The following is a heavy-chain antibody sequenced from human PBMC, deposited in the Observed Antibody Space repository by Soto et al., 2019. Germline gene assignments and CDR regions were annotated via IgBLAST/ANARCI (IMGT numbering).Heavy chain of an antibody. CDR2: ISYDGSNK. CDR1: GFTFSSYG. V-gene: IGHV3-30*18. CDR3: AKDPTPNYYYYYMDV. J-gene: IGHJ6*03. Sequence: GGSLRLSCAASGFTFSSYGMHWVRQAPGKGLEWVAVISYDGSNKYYADSVKGRFTISRDNSKNTLYLQMNSLRAEDTAVYYCAKDPTPNYYYYYMDVWGKGTTVTVSS.